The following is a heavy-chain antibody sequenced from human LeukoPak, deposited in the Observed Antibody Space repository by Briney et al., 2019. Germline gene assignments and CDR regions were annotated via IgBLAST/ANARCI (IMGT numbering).Heavy chain of an antibody. V-gene: IGHV3-23*01. D-gene: IGHD3-16*02. J-gene: IGHJ4*02. Sequence: RPGGSLRLSCAASGLTFSSYAMSWARQAPGKGMEWLSAISGSGGSTYYADSVKGRFTISRDNSKNTLYLQMNSLRAEDTAVYYCAKGFYVWGSYRYDSPFDYWGQGTLVTVSS. CDR2: ISGSGGST. CDR1: GLTFSSYA. CDR3: AKGFYVWGSYRYDSPFDY.